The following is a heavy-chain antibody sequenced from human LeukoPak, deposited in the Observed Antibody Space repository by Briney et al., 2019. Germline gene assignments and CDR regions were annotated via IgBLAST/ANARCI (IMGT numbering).Heavy chain of an antibody. V-gene: IGHV4-34*01. CDR3: ARHPYMDV. CDR1: GDSINSYY. J-gene: IGHJ6*03. Sequence: SETLSLTCTVSGDSINSYYWSWIRQPPGKGLEWIGEINHSGSTNYNPSLKSRVTISVDTSKNQFSLKLSSVTAADTAVYYCARHPYMDVWGKGTTVTVSS. CDR2: INHSGST.